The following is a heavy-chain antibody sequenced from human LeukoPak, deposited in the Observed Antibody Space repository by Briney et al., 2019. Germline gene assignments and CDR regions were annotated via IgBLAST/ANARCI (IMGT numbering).Heavy chain of an antibody. CDR1: GGSISSGGYY. J-gene: IGHJ4*02. CDR2: IYYSGST. D-gene: IGHD6-13*01. V-gene: IGHV4-31*03. Sequence: SETLSLTCTVSGGSISSGGYYWSWIRQHPGKGLEWIGYIYYSGSTYYNPSLKSRVTISVDTSKNQFSLKLSSVTAADTAVYYCARDPIAAAGTFDYWGQGTLVTVSS. CDR3: ARDPIAAAGTFDY.